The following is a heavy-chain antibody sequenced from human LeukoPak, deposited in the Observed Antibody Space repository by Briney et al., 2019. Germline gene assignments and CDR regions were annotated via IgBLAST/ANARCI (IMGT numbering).Heavy chain of an antibody. V-gene: IGHV3-48*02. CDR3: ARDRCSSTSCSCNY. J-gene: IGHJ4*02. CDR1: GFTFSGYS. CDR2: ISSSSSTI. Sequence: RGSLRLSCAASGFTFSGYSMNWVRQAPGKGLEWVSYISSSSSTIYYADSVKGRFTISRDNAKNSLYLQMNSLRDEDTAVYYCARDRCSSTSCSCNYWGQGTLVTVSS. D-gene: IGHD2-2*01.